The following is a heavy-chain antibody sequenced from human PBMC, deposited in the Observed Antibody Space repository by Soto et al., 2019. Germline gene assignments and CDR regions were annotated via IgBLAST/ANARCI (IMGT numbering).Heavy chain of an antibody. CDR3: ATRQFVHVDLRDWFFDL. D-gene: IGHD2-21*01. J-gene: IGHJ2*01. V-gene: IGHV4-59*08. Sequence: QVQLQESGPGPVKPSETLSLSCSVSGAPVTNFYLNWIRQSPGKGLERIGSIYYSQNTYYNPSLKSRLSISLDTSKNPFSLSLASVTAADTAMYYCATRQFVHVDLRDWFFDLWGRGTLVTVSS. CDR2: IYYSQNT. CDR1: GAPVTNFY.